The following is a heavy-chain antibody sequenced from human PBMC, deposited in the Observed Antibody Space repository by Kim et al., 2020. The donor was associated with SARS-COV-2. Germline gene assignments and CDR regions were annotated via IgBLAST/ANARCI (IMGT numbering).Heavy chain of an antibody. Sequence: SETLSLTCTVSGGSISSSSYYWGWIRQPPGKGLEWIGSIYYGGSTYYNPSLKSRVTISVDTSKNQFSLRLSSVTAADTAVYYCARHTVIAFLDSWGQGTLVTVSS. CDR2: IYYGGST. V-gene: IGHV4-39*01. CDR1: GGSISSSSYY. CDR3: ARHTVIAFLDS. D-gene: IGHD4-17*01. J-gene: IGHJ4*02.